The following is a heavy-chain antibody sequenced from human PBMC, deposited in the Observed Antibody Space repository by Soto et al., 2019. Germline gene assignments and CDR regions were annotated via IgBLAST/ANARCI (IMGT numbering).Heavy chain of an antibody. CDR3: GRDPGNPTSFDY. V-gene: IGHV3-66*01. Sequence: GGSLRLSCAASGFTVSNTYMSWVRQAPGRGLEWVSAISHAGSTYYADSVKGRFTISRDNSENMLYLQMNSLRAEDTAVYYCGRDPGNPTSFDYWGLGTLVTVSS. CDR1: GFTVSNTY. J-gene: IGHJ4*02. CDR2: ISHAGST.